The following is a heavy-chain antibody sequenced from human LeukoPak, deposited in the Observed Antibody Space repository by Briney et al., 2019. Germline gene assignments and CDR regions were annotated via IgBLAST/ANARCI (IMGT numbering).Heavy chain of an antibody. D-gene: IGHD6-19*01. Sequence: ASVKVSCKVSGYTLTELSMHWVRQAPGKGLEWMGGFDPEDGETIYAQKFQGRVTMTEDTSTDTAYMELRSLRSDDTAVYYCARGPPGTQGGAVAVLVYWGQGTLVTVSS. V-gene: IGHV1-24*01. J-gene: IGHJ4*02. CDR2: FDPEDGET. CDR1: GYTLTELS. CDR3: ARGPPGTQGGAVAVLVY.